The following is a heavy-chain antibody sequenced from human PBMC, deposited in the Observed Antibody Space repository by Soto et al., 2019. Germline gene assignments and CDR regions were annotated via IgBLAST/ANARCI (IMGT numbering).Heavy chain of an antibody. Sequence: GGSLRLSCAASGFTFSSYGMHWVRQAPGKGLEWVAVISYDGSNKYYADSVKGRFTISRDNSKNTLYLQMNSLRAEDTAVYYCAKDAESRKRYYYYYMDVWGKGTTVTVSS. CDR1: GFTFSSYG. CDR3: AKDAESRKRYYYYYMDV. CDR2: ISYDGSNK. V-gene: IGHV3-30*18. J-gene: IGHJ6*03.